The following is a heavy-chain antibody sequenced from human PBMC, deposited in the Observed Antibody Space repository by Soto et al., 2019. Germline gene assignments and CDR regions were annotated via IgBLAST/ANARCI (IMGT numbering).Heavy chain of an antibody. CDR1: GFTFSSYA. CDR3: AKVETSYYAVNWFDP. J-gene: IGHJ5*02. Sequence: PGGSLRLSCAASGFTFSSYAMSWVRQAPGKGLEWVSAISGSGGSTYYADSVKDRFTISRDNSKNTLYLQMNSLRAEDTAVYYCAKVETSYYAVNWFDPWGQVTVVTVAS. D-gene: IGHD2-2*01. V-gene: IGHV3-23*01. CDR2: ISGSGGST.